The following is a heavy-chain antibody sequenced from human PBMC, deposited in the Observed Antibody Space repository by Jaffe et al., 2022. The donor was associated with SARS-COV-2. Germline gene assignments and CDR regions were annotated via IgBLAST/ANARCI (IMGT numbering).Heavy chain of an antibody. CDR3: AKHGYDILTGSRGHFDY. Sequence: EVQWLESGGGLVQPGGSLRLSCAASGFTFSSYGMSWVRQAPGKGLEWVSTIDRSGAGTYYADSVKGRFTIARDNSKNTLYLHMNSLRAEDTAVYYCAKHGYDILTGSRGHFDYWGQGTLVTVSS. V-gene: IGHV3-23*01. D-gene: IGHD3-9*01. J-gene: IGHJ4*02. CDR1: GFTFSSYG. CDR2: IDRSGAGT.